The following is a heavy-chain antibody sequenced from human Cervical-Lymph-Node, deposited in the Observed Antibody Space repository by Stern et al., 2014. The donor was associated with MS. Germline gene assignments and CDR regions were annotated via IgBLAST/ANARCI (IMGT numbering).Heavy chain of an antibody. CDR3: ARGEYYFDSSGYYGYYYGMDV. V-gene: IGHV2-5*02. D-gene: IGHD3-22*01. Sequence: QVTLRESGPTLVKPTQTLTLTCTFPGFSLSTSGVGVAWIRQPPGKALEWLALIYWDDDKRYSPSLKSRLTITKDTSKNQVVLTMTNMDPVDTATYYCARGEYYFDSSGYYGYYYGMDVWGQGTTVTVSS. J-gene: IGHJ6*02. CDR1: GFSLSTSGVG. CDR2: IYWDDDK.